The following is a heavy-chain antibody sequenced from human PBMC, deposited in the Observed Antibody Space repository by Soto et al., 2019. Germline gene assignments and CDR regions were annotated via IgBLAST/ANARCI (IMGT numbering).Heavy chain of an antibody. D-gene: IGHD3-10*01. V-gene: IGHV4-34*01. J-gene: IGHJ6*03. CDR3: ARGPIQSVRGDMASTTKNYYYYLDV. CDR1: GGSFSGYF. Sequence: SETLSLTCAVYGGSFSGYFWSWIRQPPGKGLEWIGEINHCGSTNYNPSLKSRVTISVDTSTNQFSLKLSSVTSADTAVYYCARGPIQSVRGDMASTTKNYYYYLDVWGKGTMVTVSS. CDR2: INHCGST.